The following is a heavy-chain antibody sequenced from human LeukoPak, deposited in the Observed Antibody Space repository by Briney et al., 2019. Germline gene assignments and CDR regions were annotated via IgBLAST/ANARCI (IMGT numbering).Heavy chain of an antibody. J-gene: IGHJ6*03. V-gene: IGHV4-59*13. D-gene: IGHD6-13*01. CDR1: GGSISSYY. CDR2: IYYSGST. Sequence: PSETLSLTCTVSGGSISSYYWSWIRQPPGKGLEWIGYIYYSGSTNYNPSLKSRVTISVDTSKNQFSLKLSSVTAADTAVYYCARESSWYNYYYMDVWGKGTTVTVSS. CDR3: ARESSWYNYYYMDV.